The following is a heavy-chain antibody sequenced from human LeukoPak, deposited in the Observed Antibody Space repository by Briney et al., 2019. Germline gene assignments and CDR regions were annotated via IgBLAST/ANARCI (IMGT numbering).Heavy chain of an antibody. V-gene: IGHV3-73*01. CDR2: VRSKPNSYAT. CDR1: GFTLSGSS. Sequence: GGSLRLSCTASGFTLSGSSMHWVRQASGKGLEWVGRVRSKPNSYATAYAASVKGRFTISRDDSKNTAYLQMNSLNTEDTAVYYCTRTGRGDYPYYYYGLDVWGQGTTVIVSS. J-gene: IGHJ6*02. CDR3: TRTGRGDYPYYYYGLDV. D-gene: IGHD4-17*01.